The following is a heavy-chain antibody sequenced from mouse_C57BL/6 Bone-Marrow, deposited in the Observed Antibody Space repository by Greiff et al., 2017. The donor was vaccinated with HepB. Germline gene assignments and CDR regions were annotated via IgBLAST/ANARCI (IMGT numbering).Heavy chain of an antibody. CDR1: GYTFTSYG. V-gene: IGHV1-81*01. CDR3: ARSGWLLRPSWFAY. D-gene: IGHD2-3*01. J-gene: IGHJ3*01. Sequence: VQLQESGAELARPGASVKLSCKASGYTFTSYGISWVKQRTGQGLEWIGEIYPRSGNTYYNEKFKGKATLTADKSSSTAYMELRSLTSEDSAVSFCARSGWLLRPSWFAYWGQGTLVTVSA. CDR2: IYPRSGNT.